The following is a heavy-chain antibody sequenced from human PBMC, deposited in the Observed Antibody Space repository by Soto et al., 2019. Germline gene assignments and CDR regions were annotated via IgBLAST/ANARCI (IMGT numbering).Heavy chain of an antibody. CDR1: GGSISSGGYY. V-gene: IGHV4-31*03. D-gene: IGHD3-22*01. Sequence: PSETLSLTCTVSGGSISSGGYYWSWIRQHPGKGLEWIGYIYYSGSTYYNPSLKSRVTISEDTSKNQFSLKLSSVTAADTAVYYCARTSYDSSGTAADPWGQGTLVTVSS. CDR2: IYYSGST. J-gene: IGHJ5*02. CDR3: ARTSYDSSGTAADP.